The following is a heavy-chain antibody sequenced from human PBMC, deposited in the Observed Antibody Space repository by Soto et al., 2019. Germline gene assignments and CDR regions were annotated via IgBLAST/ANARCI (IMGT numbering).Heavy chain of an antibody. J-gene: IGHJ4*02. CDR1: GFNLGRYW. D-gene: IGHD1-20*01. Sequence: EAQLEASGGGLVQPGGSLRLSCAASGFNLGRYWMHWVRQAPGKGLVWVSRISNDGSTIAYADSVKGRFTISRDNANNTLYLHMNSLRAEYTAVYLCARDPYNWNGPFDSWGQGTLVTVSS. CDR3: ARDPYNWNGPFDS. V-gene: IGHV3-74*03. CDR2: ISNDGSTI.